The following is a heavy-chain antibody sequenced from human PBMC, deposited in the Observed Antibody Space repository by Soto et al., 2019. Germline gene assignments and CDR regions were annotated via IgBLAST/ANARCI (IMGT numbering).Heavy chain of an antibody. D-gene: IGHD3-22*01. CDR1: GFTFSSYS. Sequence: GGSLRLSCAASGFTFSSYSMNWVRQAPGKGLEWVSYISSSSSTIYYADSVKGRFTISRDNAKNSLYLQMNSLRAEDTAVYYCARHLYSGESSGYYGYWGQGALVTVSS. CDR2: ISSSSSTI. V-gene: IGHV3-48*01. CDR3: ARHLYSGESSGYYGY. J-gene: IGHJ4*02.